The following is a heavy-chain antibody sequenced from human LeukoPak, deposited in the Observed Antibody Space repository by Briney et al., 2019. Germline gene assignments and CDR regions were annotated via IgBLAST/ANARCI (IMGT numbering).Heavy chain of an antibody. CDR1: GYTFTSYA. D-gene: IGHD3-22*01. CDR2: INTNTGNP. Sequence: ASVKVSCKASGYTFTSYAMNWVRQAPGQGLEWMGWINTNTGNPTYAQGFTGRFVFSLDTSVSTAYLQISSLKAEDTAVYYCASYTYYYDSSGWYFDYWGQGTLVTVSS. J-gene: IGHJ4*02. CDR3: ASYTYYYDSSGWYFDY. V-gene: IGHV7-4-1*02.